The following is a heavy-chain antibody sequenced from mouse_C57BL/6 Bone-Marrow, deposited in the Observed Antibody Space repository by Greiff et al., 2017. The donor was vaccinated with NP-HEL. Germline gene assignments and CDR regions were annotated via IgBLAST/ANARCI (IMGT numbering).Heavy chain of an antibody. Sequence: QVQLQQSGPELVKPGASVKISCKASGYSFTSYYIHWVKQRPGQGLEWIGWIYPGSGNTTYNEKFKGKATLTADTSSSTAYMQLSSLTSEDSAVYYCARAHGSSFDPRYWGQGTTLTVSS. V-gene: IGHV1-66*01. J-gene: IGHJ2*01. CDR2: IYPGSGNT. CDR3: ARAHGSSFDPRY. D-gene: IGHD1-1*01. CDR1: GYSFTSYY.